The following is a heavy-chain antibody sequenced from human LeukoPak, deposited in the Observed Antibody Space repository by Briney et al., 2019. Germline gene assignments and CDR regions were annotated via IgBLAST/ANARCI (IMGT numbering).Heavy chain of an antibody. V-gene: IGHV4-59*12. Sequence: PSETLSLTCTVSGGSISSYYWSWIRQPPGKGLEWIGYIHYGGSTKYNPSLRSRVIISVDTSKNQFSLKLSSVTAADTAVYYCARDRTTMVPSAFDIWGQGTMVTVSS. CDR1: GGSISSYY. D-gene: IGHD3-10*01. J-gene: IGHJ3*02. CDR2: IHYGGST. CDR3: ARDRTTMVPSAFDI.